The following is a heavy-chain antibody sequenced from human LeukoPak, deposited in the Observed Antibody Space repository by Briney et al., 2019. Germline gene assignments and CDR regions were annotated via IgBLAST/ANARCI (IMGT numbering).Heavy chain of an antibody. CDR1: GFTFSSYG. CDR2: ISYDGSNK. CDR3: AKDLGRVTTRWFDP. J-gene: IGHJ5*02. D-gene: IGHD2-21*02. V-gene: IGHV3-30*18. Sequence: GRSLRLSCAASGFTFSSYGMHWVRQAPGKGLEWVAIISYDGSNKYYADSVKGRFTISRDNSKNTLYLQMNSLRAEDSALYYCAKDLGRVTTRWFDPWGQGTLVTVSS.